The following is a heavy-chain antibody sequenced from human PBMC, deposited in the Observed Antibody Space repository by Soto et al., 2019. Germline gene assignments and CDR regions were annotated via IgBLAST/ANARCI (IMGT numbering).Heavy chain of an antibody. J-gene: IGHJ4*02. V-gene: IGHV1-69*13. D-gene: IGHD3-22*01. Sequence: SVKVSCKASGGTFSSYAISWVRQAPGQGLEWMGGIIPIFGTANYAQKFQGRVTITADESTSTAYMELSSLRSEDTAVYYCAGTDPYYYDSSGYSRFDYWGQGTLVTVSS. CDR2: IIPIFGTA. CDR3: AGTDPYYYDSSGYSRFDY. CDR1: GGTFSSYA.